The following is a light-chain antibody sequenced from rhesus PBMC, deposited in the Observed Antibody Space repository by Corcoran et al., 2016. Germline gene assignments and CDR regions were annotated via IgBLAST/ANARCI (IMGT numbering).Light chain of an antibody. CDR2: KAS. V-gene: IGKV1-74*01. Sequence: DIQMTQSPSSLSASVGDRVTITCRASENIYNYLNWYQHKPGKAPKLLIYKASTLQRGVPSRFSVSGSGTDDSFTSSSLQSADVATYYCQHTYGTPYSFGQGTKVEIK. J-gene: IGKJ2*01. CDR1: ENIYNY. CDR3: QHTYGTPYS.